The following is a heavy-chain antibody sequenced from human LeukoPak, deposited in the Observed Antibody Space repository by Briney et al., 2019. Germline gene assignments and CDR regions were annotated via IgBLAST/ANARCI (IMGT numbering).Heavy chain of an antibody. CDR3: ARMLDSYNSDYFDY. Sequence: NPSETLSLTCTVSGGSISSYYWSWIRQPPGKGLEWIGYIYYSGSTDYSPSLQSRVTISLHTSKNQFSLKLSSVTAADTAVYYCARMLDSYNSDYFDYWGQGTLVTVSS. V-gene: IGHV4-59*01. J-gene: IGHJ4*02. D-gene: IGHD5-18*01. CDR2: IYYSGST. CDR1: GGSISSYY.